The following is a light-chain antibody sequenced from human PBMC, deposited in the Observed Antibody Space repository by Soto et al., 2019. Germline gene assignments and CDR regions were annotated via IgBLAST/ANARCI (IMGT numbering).Light chain of an antibody. CDR3: LLTYSGARAV. Sequence: QPVVTQEHSLTVTPGGKVTLTCGSSTGAVTSGHYPYWFQQKHGQAPRTLIYDTSNKHSWTPARFSGSLLGGKAALTLSGAQPEDEAGYYCLLTYSGARAVFGGGNMLAVL. CDR2: DTS. V-gene: IGLV7-46*01. J-gene: IGLJ2*01. CDR1: TGAVTSGHY.